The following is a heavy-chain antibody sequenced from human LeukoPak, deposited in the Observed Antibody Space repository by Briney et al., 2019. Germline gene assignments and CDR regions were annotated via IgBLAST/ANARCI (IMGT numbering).Heavy chain of an antibody. CDR2: IYPGDSDT. Sequence: GESLKISCKASGYSFTSYWIGWVRQMPGNRLEWMGIIYPGDSDTRYSPSFQGQVTISADKSISTAYLQWSSLKASDTAMYYCARVSYYDILTGYYSSIWFDPWGQGTLVTVSS. CDR1: GYSFTSYW. CDR3: ARVSYYDILTGYYSSIWFDP. D-gene: IGHD3-9*01. V-gene: IGHV5-51*01. J-gene: IGHJ5*02.